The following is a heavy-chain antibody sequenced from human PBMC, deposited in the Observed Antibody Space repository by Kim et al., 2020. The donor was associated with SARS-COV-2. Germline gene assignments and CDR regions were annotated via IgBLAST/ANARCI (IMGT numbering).Heavy chain of an antibody. V-gene: IGHV1-69*13. J-gene: IGHJ6*02. CDR1: GGTFSSYA. CDR2: IIPIFGTA. D-gene: IGHD3-3*01. CDR3: ARDRRQGAGNDFWSGYYTDYYYYGMDV. Sequence: SVKVSCKASGGTFSSYAISWVRQAPGQGLEWMGGIIPIFGTANYAQKFQGRVTITADESTSTAYMELSSLRSEDTAVYYCARDRRQGAGNDFWSGYYTDYYYYGMDVWGQGTTVTVSS.